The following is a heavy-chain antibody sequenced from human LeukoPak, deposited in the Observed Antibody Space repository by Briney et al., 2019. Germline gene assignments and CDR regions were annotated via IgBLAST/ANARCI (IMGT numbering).Heavy chain of an antibody. V-gene: IGHV4-34*01. CDR2: ISHSGST. CDR3: AREKTYSSSSIDY. CDR1: GGSFSGYY. Sequence: SETLSLTCAVYGGSFSGYYWSWIRQPPGKGLEWIGEISHSGSTNYNPSLKSRVTISVDTSKNQFSLKLSSVTAADTAVYYCAREKTYSSSSIDYWGQGTLVTVSS. D-gene: IGHD6-6*01. J-gene: IGHJ4*02.